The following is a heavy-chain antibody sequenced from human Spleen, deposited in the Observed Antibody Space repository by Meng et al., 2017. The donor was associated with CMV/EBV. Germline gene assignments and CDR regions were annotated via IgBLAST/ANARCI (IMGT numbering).Heavy chain of an antibody. D-gene: IGHD3-16*01. CDR2: IYPGDSDT. CDR3: VRGGGGGSPDRFDI. J-gene: IGHJ3*02. V-gene: IGHV5-51*01. CDR1: GSSFPSYW. Sequence: GESLKISCKVSGSSFPSYWIAWVRQMPGKGLEWMGIIYPGDSDTTYSPSFQGQVTISAERSITPAYLQWSSLKAPDTAIYYCVRGGGGGSPDRFDIWGPGTRVTVSS.